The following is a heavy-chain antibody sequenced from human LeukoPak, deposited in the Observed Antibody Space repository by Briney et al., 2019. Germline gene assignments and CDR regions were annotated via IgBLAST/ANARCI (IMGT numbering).Heavy chain of an antibody. CDR1: GFTFSSYS. CDR2: ISSSSSTI. V-gene: IGHV3-48*04. CDR3: ARDGDRNYYGSGSYCDY. D-gene: IGHD3-10*01. J-gene: IGHJ4*02. Sequence: GGSLRLSCAASGFTFSSYSMNWVRQAPGKGLEWVSYISSSSSTIYYADSVKGRFTISRDNAKNSLYLQMNSLRAEDTAVYYCARDGDRNYYGSGSYCDYWGQGTLVTVSS.